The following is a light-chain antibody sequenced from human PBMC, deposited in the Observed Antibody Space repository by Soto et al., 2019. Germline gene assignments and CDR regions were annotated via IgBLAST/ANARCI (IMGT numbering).Light chain of an antibody. Sequence: DIQMTQSPSSLSASVGDTVTITCRSSQDVGRWLSWYQQKPGKAPKILIFATSTLQSGVPSRFSGSGSGTDFTLTITSLQSEDFATYYCQQLSSYPLTFGGGTKWIS. V-gene: IGKV1D-12*01. CDR1: QDVGRW. CDR2: ATS. J-gene: IGKJ4*01. CDR3: QQLSSYPLT.